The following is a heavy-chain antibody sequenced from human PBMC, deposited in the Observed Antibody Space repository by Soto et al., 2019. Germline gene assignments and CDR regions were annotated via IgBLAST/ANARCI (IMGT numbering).Heavy chain of an antibody. CDR2: IHHSGNT. D-gene: IGHD6-6*01. J-gene: IGHJ5*02. V-gene: IGHV4-31*03. CDR1: GGSISSGDYY. Sequence: SDTLSLTCSVSGGSISSGDYYWTWIRQHPGKGLEWFGYIHHSGNTYYSPSLQSRLTISVDTSKNQFSLKLYSVTAADTAVYYCARGSFSSSSSWFDPWGQGTLVNVSS. CDR3: ARGSFSSSSSWFDP.